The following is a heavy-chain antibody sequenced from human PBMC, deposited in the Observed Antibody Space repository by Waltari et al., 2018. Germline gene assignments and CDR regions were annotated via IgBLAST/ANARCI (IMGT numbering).Heavy chain of an antibody. D-gene: IGHD2-2*02. V-gene: IGHV4-39*01. CDR3: ASSPLYKKDAFDI. J-gene: IGHJ3*02. CDR2: IYYSGST. CDR1: GGSISSSSYY. Sequence: QLQLQESGPGLVKPPETLSLTCTVTGGSISSSSYYWGWIRQPPGKGLEWFGSIYYSGSTYYNPSLKSRVTIAVDTSKNQFSLKLSSVTAADTAVYYCASSPLYKKDAFDIWGQGTMVTVSS.